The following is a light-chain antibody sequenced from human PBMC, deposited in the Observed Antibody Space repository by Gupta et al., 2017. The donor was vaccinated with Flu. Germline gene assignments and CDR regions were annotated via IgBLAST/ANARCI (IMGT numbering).Light chain of an antibody. CDR3: MQSTNRPPYT. CDR2: KVS. J-gene: IGKJ2*01. CDR1: QSLVYSDGYTY. Sequence: VVMTQSPLSLPVTLGPPASISCTSSQSLVYSDGYTYLNWFQQRPGQSPRRLIYKVSYRDSGVPDRFSGSGLGTDFTLKISRVEAEDVGVYYCMQSTNRPPYTFGQGTKLEIK. V-gene: IGKV2-30*01.